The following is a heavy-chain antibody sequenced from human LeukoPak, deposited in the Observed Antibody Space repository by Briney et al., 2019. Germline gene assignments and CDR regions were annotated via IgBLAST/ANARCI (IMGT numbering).Heavy chain of an antibody. V-gene: IGHV3-30*04. J-gene: IGHJ4*02. CDR3: ARRGISGWYVAY. CDR2: ISFAGDIY. CDR1: GFTFTSYA. Sequence: GGSLRLSCAASGFTFTSYAMHWVRQAPGKGLEWVAVISFAGDIYYYADSVKGRFTISRDNAKNSLYLQMNSLRAEDTAVYYCARRGISGWYVAYWGQGTLVTVSS. D-gene: IGHD6-19*01.